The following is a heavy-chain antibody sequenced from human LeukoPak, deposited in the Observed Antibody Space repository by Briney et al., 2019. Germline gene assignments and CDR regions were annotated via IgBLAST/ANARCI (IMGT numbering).Heavy chain of an antibody. CDR2: INPSDSIT. CDR1: GYTFTSYY. J-gene: IGHJ4*02. D-gene: IGHD6-13*01. V-gene: IGHV1-46*01. CDR3: ARSTKDPGIAAADIDY. Sequence: GASVKVSCKASGYTFTSYYMHWVRQAPGQGFEWVGIINPSDSITTYAQKFQGRVTMTRDTSTSTVYMELSSLRSEDTAVYYCARSTKDPGIAAADIDYWGQGTLVTVSS.